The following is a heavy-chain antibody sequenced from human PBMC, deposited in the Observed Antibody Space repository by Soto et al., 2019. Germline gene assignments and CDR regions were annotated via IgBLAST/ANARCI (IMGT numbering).Heavy chain of an antibody. D-gene: IGHD4-4*01. J-gene: IGHJ4*02. CDR1: GFTFSSYW. Sequence: GGSLRLSCAASGFTFSSYWMNWVRQAPGKGLEWVANIKEDGSDKHYVDSVKGRFTISRDNARNSLFLQMNSLRAEDTAVYYCVTDRGYSKDYWGQGTMVTVYS. CDR3: VTDRGYSKDY. V-gene: IGHV3-7*03. CDR2: IKEDGSDK.